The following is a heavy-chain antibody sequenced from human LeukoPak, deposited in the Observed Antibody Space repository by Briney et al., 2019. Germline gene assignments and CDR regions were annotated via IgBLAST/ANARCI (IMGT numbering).Heavy chain of an antibody. V-gene: IGHV4-4*07. CDR1: GGSISSHY. Sequence: SETLSLTCTVSGGSISSHYWSWIRHPAGKTLEWLGRIWTTGTTAYNPSYKSRLSMSMDKSQNQFSLKLTSITAADTAVYYCARVRAYANFVGSFDLWGRGALLTVSS. CDR3: ARVRAYANFVGSFDL. CDR2: IWTTGTT. J-gene: IGHJ2*01. D-gene: IGHD1-26*01.